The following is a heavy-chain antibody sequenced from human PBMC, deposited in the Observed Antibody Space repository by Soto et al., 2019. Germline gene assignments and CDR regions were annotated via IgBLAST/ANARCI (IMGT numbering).Heavy chain of an antibody. CDR2: IIPIFGTA. D-gene: IGHD4-17*01. V-gene: IGHV1-69*06. CDR3: ARCIHPRKNTVTSFDY. CDR1: GGTFSSYA. Sequence: GAAVKVSCKASGGTFSSYAISWVRQAPGQGLEWMGGIIPIFGTANYAQKFQGRVTITADKSASTAYMELSSLRSEDTAVYYCARCIHPRKNTVTSFDYWGQGTLVTVSS. J-gene: IGHJ4*02.